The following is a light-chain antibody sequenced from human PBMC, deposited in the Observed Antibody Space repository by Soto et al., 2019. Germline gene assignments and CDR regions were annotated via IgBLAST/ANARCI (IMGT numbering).Light chain of an antibody. CDR1: QSVSSSY. CDR2: GAS. CDR3: QQYGSSPLT. V-gene: IGKV3-20*01. J-gene: IGKJ4*01. Sequence: EIVLTQSPGTLSLSPGERATLSCRASQSVSSSYLAWYQQKPGQAHRLLIYGASSRATGIPDRFSGSGSGTDFTLTISGLEPEDLAVYYCQQYGSSPLTFGGGTKVEIK.